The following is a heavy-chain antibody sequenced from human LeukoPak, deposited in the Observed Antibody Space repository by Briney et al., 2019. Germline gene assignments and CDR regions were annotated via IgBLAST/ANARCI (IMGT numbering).Heavy chain of an antibody. CDR3: AKDSYDFWSGYRSSGYFDY. CDR1: GFTFSSYS. J-gene: IGHJ4*02. D-gene: IGHD3-3*01. V-gene: IGHV3-30*18. Sequence: GGSLRLSCAASGFTFSSYSMNWVRQAPGKGLEWVAVISYDGSNKYYADSVKGRFTISRDNSKNTLYLQMNSLRAEDTAVYFCAKDSYDFWSGYRSSGYFDYWGQGTLVTVSS. CDR2: ISYDGSNK.